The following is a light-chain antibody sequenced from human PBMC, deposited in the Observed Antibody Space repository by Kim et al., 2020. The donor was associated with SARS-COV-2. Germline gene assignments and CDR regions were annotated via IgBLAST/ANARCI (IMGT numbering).Light chain of an antibody. CDR1: NSGSKS. CDR2: YDS. Sequence: VAPGKTARITCGGNNSGSKSVHWYQQKPGQAPVLVIYYDSDRPSGIPERFSGSNSGNTATLTISRVEAGDEADYYCQVWDSSSDHVFGTGTKVTVL. CDR3: QVWDSSSDHV. J-gene: IGLJ1*01. V-gene: IGLV3-21*04.